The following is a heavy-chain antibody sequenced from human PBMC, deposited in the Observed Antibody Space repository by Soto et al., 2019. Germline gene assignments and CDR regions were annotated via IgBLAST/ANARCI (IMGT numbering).Heavy chain of an antibody. CDR3: ARGPEVNWFDP. Sequence: PSETLSLTCTVSGGSISSGGYYWSWIRQHPGKGLEWIGYIYYSGSTYYNPSLKSRVTISVDTSKNQFSLKLSSVTAADTAVYYCARGPEVNWFDPWGQGTLVTVSS. CDR2: IYYSGST. J-gene: IGHJ5*02. V-gene: IGHV4-31*03. CDR1: GGSISSGGYY.